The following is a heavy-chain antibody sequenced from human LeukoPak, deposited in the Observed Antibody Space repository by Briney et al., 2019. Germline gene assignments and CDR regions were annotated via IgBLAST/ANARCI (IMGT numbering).Heavy chain of an antibody. V-gene: IGHV1-2*02. J-gene: IGHJ4*02. CDR3: ARGRYSYGYWVGFFDY. Sequence: AASVKVSCKASGYTVTGYYMHWVRQAPGQGLEWMGWINPNSGGTNYAQKFQGRVTMTRDTSISTAYMELSRLRSDDTAVYYCARGRYSYGYWVGFFDYWGQGTLVTVSS. CDR1: GYTVTGYY. CDR2: INPNSGGT. D-gene: IGHD5-18*01.